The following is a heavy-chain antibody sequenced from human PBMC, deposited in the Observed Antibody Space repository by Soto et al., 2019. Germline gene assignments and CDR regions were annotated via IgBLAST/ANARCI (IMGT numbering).Heavy chain of an antibody. V-gene: IGHV3-74*03. CDR1: GFTLSDNW. Sequence: EVLLVESGGALVQPGGSLRLSCAASGFTLSDNWIHWVRRAPGKGLVWVSRTNSDGSSVTYADSVKGRFTLSRDNAKNTCFLQMDSLRVEDTAMYYCVRAPEPRPFDYWGQGTLVTVSS. D-gene: IGHD6-25*01. CDR3: VRAPEPRPFDY. J-gene: IGHJ4*02. CDR2: TNSDGSSV.